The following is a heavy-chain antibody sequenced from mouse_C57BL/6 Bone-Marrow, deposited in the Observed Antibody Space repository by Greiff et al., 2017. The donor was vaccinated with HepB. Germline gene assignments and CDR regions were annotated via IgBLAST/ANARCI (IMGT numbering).Heavy chain of an antibody. V-gene: IGHV1-66*01. D-gene: IGHD2-4*01. Sequence: VMLVESGPELVKPGASVKISCKTSGYSFTSYYIHWVKQRPGQGLEWIGWIYPGSGNTKYNEKFKGKATLTADTSSSTAYMQLSSLTSEDSAVYYCAPLYYDYDASYYAMDYWGQGTSVTVSS. CDR3: APLYYDYDASYYAMDY. J-gene: IGHJ4*01. CDR2: IYPGSGNT. CDR1: GYSFTSYY.